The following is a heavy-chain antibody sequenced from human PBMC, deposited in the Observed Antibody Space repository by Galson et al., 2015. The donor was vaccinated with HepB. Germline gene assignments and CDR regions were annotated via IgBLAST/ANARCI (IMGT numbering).Heavy chain of an antibody. V-gene: IGHV1-8*01. CDR3: ARGWYGAFAI. J-gene: IGHJ3*02. CDR1: GYTFTSYD. CDR2: MNPNRGNT. D-gene: IGHD6-13*01. Sequence: SVKVSCKASGYTFTSYDINWVRQATGQGLEWMGWMNPNRGNTGYAQKFQGRVTMTRSTSISTSYMELSSLRSEDTAVYYCARGWYGAFAISGQGTMVTVSS.